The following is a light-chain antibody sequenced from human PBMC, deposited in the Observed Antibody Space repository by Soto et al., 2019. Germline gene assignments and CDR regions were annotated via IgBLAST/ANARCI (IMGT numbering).Light chain of an antibody. V-gene: IGLV4-69*01. CDR3: QTCVTGIHVV. J-gene: IGLJ2*01. CDR2: LNSDGSH. CDR1: SGHSSYA. Sequence: QLVLTQSPSASASLGASVKLTCTLSSGHSSYAIAWHQQQPEKGPRYLMKLNSDGSHSKGDGIPDRFSGSSSGAERYLTISSLQSEDEADYYCQTCVTGIHVVFGGGTKLTVL.